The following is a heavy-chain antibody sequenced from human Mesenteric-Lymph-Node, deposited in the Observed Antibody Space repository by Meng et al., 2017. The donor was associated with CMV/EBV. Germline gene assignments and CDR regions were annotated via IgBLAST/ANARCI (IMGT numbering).Heavy chain of an antibody. CDR3: AREAYYYDTSGYPRGNYFDY. D-gene: IGHD3-22*01. J-gene: IGHJ4*02. V-gene: IGHV3-30-3*01. CDR1: GFTFSSYA. CDR2: ISFDGSNK. Sequence: GESLKISCAASGFTFSSYAIYWVRQAPGKGLEWVAVISFDGSNKYYPDSVQGRFTISRDNSKNTLSLEMSSLRVEDTAVYYCAREAYYYDTSGYPRGNYFDYWGQGTLVTVSS.